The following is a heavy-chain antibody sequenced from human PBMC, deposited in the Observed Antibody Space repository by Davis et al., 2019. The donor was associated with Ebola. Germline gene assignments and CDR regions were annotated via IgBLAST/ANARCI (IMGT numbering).Heavy chain of an antibody. CDR2: ISPHNGNT. CDR1: GYTFPNYG. V-gene: IGHV1-18*04. Sequence: AASVKVSCKASGYTFPNYGISWVRQAPGQGLQWMGWISPHNGNTNYAQKFQGRVTMTTDTSTSTAYMELRSLRSDDTAIYFCARDSFCTYGVCNDRDFDYWGQGTLVTVSS. J-gene: IGHJ4*02. D-gene: IGHD2-8*01. CDR3: ARDSFCTYGVCNDRDFDY.